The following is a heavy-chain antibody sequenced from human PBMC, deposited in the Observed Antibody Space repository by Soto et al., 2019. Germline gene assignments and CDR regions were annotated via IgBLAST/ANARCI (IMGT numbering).Heavy chain of an antibody. V-gene: IGHV3-23*01. Sequence: PGGSLRLSCAASGFTFSSYAMSWVRQAPGKGLEWVSAISGSGGSTYYADSVKGRFTISRDNSKNTLYLQMNSLRAEDTAVYYCAKDSLDIVVVVAASFAYWGQGTLVTVSS. CDR2: ISGSGGST. CDR3: AKDSLDIVVVVAASFAY. D-gene: IGHD2-15*01. CDR1: GFTFSSYA. J-gene: IGHJ4*02.